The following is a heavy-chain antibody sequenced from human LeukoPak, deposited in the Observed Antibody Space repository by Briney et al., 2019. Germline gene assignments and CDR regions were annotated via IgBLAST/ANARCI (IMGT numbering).Heavy chain of an antibody. J-gene: IGHJ5*01. D-gene: IGHD2-2*01. V-gene: IGHV3-7*04. CDR1: GFTFSNYW. CDR3: ARGRRDTQYQVFDS. Sequence: GGSLRLSCVASGFTFSNYWMNWVRQAPEKGLEWVANIKEDGSEKYYVDSVKGRFTISRDNAKNSLYLQMNGLRDDDTAVYYCARGRRDTQYQVFDSWGQGTLVTVSS. CDR2: IKEDGSEK.